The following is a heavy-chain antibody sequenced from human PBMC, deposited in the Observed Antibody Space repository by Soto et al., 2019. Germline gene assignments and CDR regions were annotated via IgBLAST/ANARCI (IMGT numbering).Heavy chain of an antibody. D-gene: IGHD2-15*01. Sequence: GASVKVSCKASGYTFTSYAMHWVRQAPGQRLEWMGWVNAGNGNTKYSQKFQGRVTITRDTSASTAYMELSSLRSEDTAVYYCAREIVPYCSGGSCYSGNVHYYYYYYMDVWGKGTTVTVSS. J-gene: IGHJ6*03. CDR2: VNAGNGNT. V-gene: IGHV1-3*01. CDR3: AREIVPYCSGGSCYSGNVHYYYYYYMDV. CDR1: GYTFTSYA.